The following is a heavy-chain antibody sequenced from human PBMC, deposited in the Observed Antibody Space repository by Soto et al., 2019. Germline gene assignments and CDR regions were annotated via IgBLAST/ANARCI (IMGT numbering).Heavy chain of an antibody. Sequence: ASVKVSCKASGGTFSSYSMSWVRQAPGQGLEWMGGIIPIFGTANYAQKFQGRVTITADESTSTAYMELSSLRSEDTAVYYCARESSARYDILTGYRPFDYWGQGTLVTVSS. J-gene: IGHJ4*02. V-gene: IGHV1-69*13. CDR3: ARESSARYDILTGYRPFDY. CDR2: IIPIFGTA. CDR1: GGTFSSYS. D-gene: IGHD3-9*01.